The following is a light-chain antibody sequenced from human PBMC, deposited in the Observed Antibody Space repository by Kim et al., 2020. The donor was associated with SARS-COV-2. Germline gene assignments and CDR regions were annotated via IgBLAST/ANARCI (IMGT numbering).Light chain of an antibody. J-gene: IGLJ1*01. V-gene: IGLV3-9*01. Sequence: SYELTQPLSVSVALGQTAMITCGGNNIGSKNVHWYQQKPGQAPVLVIYRDSNRPSGIPERFSGSNSGNTATLTISRAQAGDEADYYCQVWDSSTGVFGTGTKVTVL. CDR2: RDS. CDR3: QVWDSSTGV. CDR1: NIGSKN.